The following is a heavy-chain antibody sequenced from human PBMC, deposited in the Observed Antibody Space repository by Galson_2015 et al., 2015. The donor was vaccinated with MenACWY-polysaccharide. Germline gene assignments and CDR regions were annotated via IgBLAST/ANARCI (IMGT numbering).Heavy chain of an antibody. D-gene: IGHD5-12*01. CDR3: ARGYSAYD. J-gene: IGHJ4*02. CDR2: IKSDGSST. V-gene: IGHV3-74*01. CDR1: GFTFSTYW. Sequence: SLRLSCAASGFTFSTYWMHWVRQAPGKGLVWVSRIKSDGSSTNYADSVKGRFTTSKDNAKNTLYLQMNSLRAEDTALYYCARGYSAYDWGQGTLVTVPA.